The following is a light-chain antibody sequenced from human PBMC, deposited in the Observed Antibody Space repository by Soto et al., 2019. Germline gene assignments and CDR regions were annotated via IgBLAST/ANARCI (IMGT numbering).Light chain of an antibody. Sequence: QSVLTQPPSVSGAPGQRVTISCTGSSSNIGAGYDVPWYQQLPGTAPKLLIYDNSNRPSGVPDRFSGSKSGTSASLAITGLQDDDEADYYCQSYDSSLSGWVFGGGTKVTVL. J-gene: IGLJ3*02. CDR1: SSNIGAGYD. CDR3: QSYDSSLSGWV. V-gene: IGLV1-40*01. CDR2: DNS.